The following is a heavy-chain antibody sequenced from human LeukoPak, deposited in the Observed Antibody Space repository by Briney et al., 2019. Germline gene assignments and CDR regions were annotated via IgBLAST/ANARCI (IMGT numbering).Heavy chain of an antibody. D-gene: IGHD3-22*01. CDR3: AGRLGKRAPYTYYDSP. J-gene: IGHJ5*02. CDR2: INHSGST. Sequence: PSETLSLTCAVYGGSYSGYYWSWIRQPPGKGLEWIGEINHSGSTNYNPSLKSRVTISVDTSKNQFSLKLSSVTAADTAVYYCAGRLGKRAPYTYYDSPWGQGTLVTVSS. V-gene: IGHV4-34*01. CDR1: GGSYSGYY.